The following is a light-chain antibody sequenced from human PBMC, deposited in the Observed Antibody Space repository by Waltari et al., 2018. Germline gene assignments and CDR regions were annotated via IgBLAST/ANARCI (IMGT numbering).Light chain of an antibody. Sequence: SPGQSITISCTGSVSDVGGYNYVSWYQQHPGKTPKVIIYDVSDRPSGVSNRFSGSKSGNTASLTISGLQAEDEADYYCGSYSGTTTFVFGTGTYVTVL. CDR3: GSYSGTTTFV. CDR1: VSDVGGYNY. J-gene: IGLJ1*01. CDR2: DVS. V-gene: IGLV2-14*03.